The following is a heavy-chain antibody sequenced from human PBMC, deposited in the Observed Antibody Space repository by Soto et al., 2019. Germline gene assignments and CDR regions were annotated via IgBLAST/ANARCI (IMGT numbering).Heavy chain of an antibody. D-gene: IGHD3-10*01. V-gene: IGHV3-48*02. J-gene: IGHJ5*02. Sequence: GGSLRLSCAASGFTFSTYSMNWVRQAPGKGLEWVSYISSSSSTIYYADSVKGRFTISRDNAKSSLYLQMNSLRDEDTAVYYCAREPGTLNWFDPWGQGTLVTVSS. CDR3: AREPGTLNWFDP. CDR2: ISSSSSTI. CDR1: GFTFSTYS.